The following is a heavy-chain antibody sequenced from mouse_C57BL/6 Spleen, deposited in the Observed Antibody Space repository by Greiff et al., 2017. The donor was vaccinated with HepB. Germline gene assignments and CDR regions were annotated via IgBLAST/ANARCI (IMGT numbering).Heavy chain of an antibody. Sequence: VQLQQSGPELVKPGASVKLSCKASGYTFTSYDINWVKQRPGQGLEWIGWIYPRDGSTKYNEKFKGKATLTVDTSSSTAYMELHSLTSEDSAVYFWARIGNYGSSSWFAYWGQGTLVTVSA. CDR3: ARIGNYGSSSWFAY. J-gene: IGHJ3*01. V-gene: IGHV1-85*01. D-gene: IGHD1-1*01. CDR1: GYTFTSYD. CDR2: IYPRDGST.